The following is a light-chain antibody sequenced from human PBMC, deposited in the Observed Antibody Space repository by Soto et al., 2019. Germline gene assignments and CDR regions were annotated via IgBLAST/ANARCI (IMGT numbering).Light chain of an antibody. CDR2: AAS. CDR1: QSISSY. J-gene: IGKJ4*01. Sequence: DIQMTQSPSSLSASVGYRVTITCRASQSISSYLNWYQQKPGKAPKLLIYAASSLQSGVPSRFSGSGSGTDFTLTISSLQPEDFETYYCQQSYSTPLTFGGGTTVDIK. V-gene: IGKV1-39*01. CDR3: QQSYSTPLT.